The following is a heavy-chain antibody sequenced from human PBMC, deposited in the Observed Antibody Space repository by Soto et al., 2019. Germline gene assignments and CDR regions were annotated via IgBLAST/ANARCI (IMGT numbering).Heavy chain of an antibody. CDR3: ARGGVVVVPAAIGLRYYMDV. Sequence: SVKVSCKASGGTFSSYAISWVRQAPGQGLEWMGGIIPNFGTTNYAQKFQGRVTITRDTSTSTAYMELSRLRSDDTAVYYCARGGVVVVPAAIGLRYYMDVWGKGTTVTVSS. D-gene: IGHD2-2*02. V-gene: IGHV1-69*05. J-gene: IGHJ6*03. CDR1: GGTFSSYA. CDR2: IIPNFGTT.